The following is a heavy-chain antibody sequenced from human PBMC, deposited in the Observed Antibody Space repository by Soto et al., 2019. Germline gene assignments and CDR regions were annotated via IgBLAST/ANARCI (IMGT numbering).Heavy chain of an antibody. CDR3: AKDHYEVHGDWYFDL. CDR2: IIPIFGTA. Sequence: SVKVSCKASGGTFSSYAISWVRQAPGQGLEWMGGIIPIFGTANYAQKFQGRVTITADESTSTAYMELSSLRAEDTAVYYCAKDHYEVHGDWYFDLWGRGTLVTVSS. V-gene: IGHV1-69*13. J-gene: IGHJ2*01. CDR1: GGTFSSYA. D-gene: IGHD2-8*01.